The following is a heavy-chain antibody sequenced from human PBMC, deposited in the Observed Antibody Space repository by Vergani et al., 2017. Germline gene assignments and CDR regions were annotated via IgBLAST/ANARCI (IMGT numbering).Heavy chain of an antibody. J-gene: IGHJ6*02. CDR3: ARHRGSGGFFPSSYFYGMDV. Sequence: QVQLQESGPGLVKPSETLTLTCDVSDSSIMTNPYWGWFRQSPGKGLEWIGCIHHSGDTSYNSSLKSRVSISIVSSSKFSLSLTCVTAADTAIYYCARHRGSGGFFPSSYFYGMDVWGHGTTVTVS. CDR2: IHHSGDT. D-gene: IGHD3-10*01. V-gene: IGHV4-38-2*01. CDR1: DSSIMTNPY.